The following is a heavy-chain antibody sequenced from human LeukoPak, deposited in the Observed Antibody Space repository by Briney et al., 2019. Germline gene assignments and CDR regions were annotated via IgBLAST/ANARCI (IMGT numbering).Heavy chain of an antibody. D-gene: IGHD4-23*01. CDR1: GGSISSGSYY. Sequence: PSETLSLTCTVSGGSISSGSYYWSWIRQPAGKGLEWIGRIYTSGSTNYNPSLKSRVTISVDTSKNQFSLKLSSVTAANTAVYYCARDRSTVVTPGAFDIWGQGTMVTVSS. CDR2: IYTSGST. J-gene: IGHJ3*02. CDR3: ARDRSTVVTPGAFDI. V-gene: IGHV4-61*02.